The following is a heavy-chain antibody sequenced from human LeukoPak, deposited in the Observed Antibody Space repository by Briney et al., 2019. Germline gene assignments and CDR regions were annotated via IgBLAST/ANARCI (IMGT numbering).Heavy chain of an antibody. J-gene: IGHJ5*02. CDR2: ISGSGGST. V-gene: IGHV3-23*01. CDR3: AKARTLAGTRGVWWFDH. D-gene: IGHD1-14*01. Sequence: PGGSLRLSCAASGFTFSSYAMSWVRQGPGKGLEWVSGISGSGGSTFYADSVKGRFTISRDNSKNTLYLHMNRLRAEDTAVYYCAKARTLAGTRGVWWFDHWGQGTLVTVSS. CDR1: GFTFSSYA.